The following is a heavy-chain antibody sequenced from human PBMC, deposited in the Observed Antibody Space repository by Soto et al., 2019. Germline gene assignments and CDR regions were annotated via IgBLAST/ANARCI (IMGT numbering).Heavy chain of an antibody. CDR3: ARDRGYCSGGSCYSAYFDY. CDR1: GFTFSSYA. CDR2: IVESGSST. J-gene: IGHJ4*02. V-gene: IGHV3-23*01. Sequence: GGSLRLSCAASGFTFSSYAMKWVRQAPGKGLEWVSLIVESGSSTYYADSVKGRFTISRDNSKNTLYLQMNSLRAEDTAVYYCARDRGYCSGGSCYSAYFDYWGQGTLVTVSS. D-gene: IGHD2-15*01.